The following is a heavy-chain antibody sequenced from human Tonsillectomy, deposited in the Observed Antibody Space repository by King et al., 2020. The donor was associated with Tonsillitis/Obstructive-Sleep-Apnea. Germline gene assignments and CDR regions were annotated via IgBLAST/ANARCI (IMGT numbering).Heavy chain of an antibody. Sequence: VQLVESGAEVKMPGESLKISCKGSGYTFTSYWIAWVRQMPGRGLEWMGSFYPGDSDTRYSPSFPGQVTISADKSISTAYLQWSSLKASDTAMYYCARLSRDNFESFDYWGQGTLVTVSS. CDR2: FYPGDSDT. D-gene: IGHD5-24*01. J-gene: IGHJ4*02. V-gene: IGHV5-51*01. CDR1: GYTFTSYW. CDR3: ARLSRDNFESFDY.